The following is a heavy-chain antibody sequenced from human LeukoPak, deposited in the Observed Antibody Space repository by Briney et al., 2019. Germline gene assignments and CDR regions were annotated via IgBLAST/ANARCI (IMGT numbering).Heavy chain of an antibody. D-gene: IGHD2-2*02. Sequence: SVKVSCKASGGTFSSYAISWVRQAPGQGLEWMGGIIPIFGTANYAQKFQGRVTITTDESTSTAYMELSSLRSEDTAVYYCATPHPNCSSISCYTEGAFDIWGQGTMVTVSS. J-gene: IGHJ3*02. V-gene: IGHV1-69*05. CDR3: ATPHPNCSSISCYTEGAFDI. CDR2: IIPIFGTA. CDR1: GGTFSSYA.